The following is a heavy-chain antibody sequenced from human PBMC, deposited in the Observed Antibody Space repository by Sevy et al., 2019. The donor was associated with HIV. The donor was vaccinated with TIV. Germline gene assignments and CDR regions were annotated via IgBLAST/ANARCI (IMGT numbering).Heavy chain of an antibody. CDR3: TNRGVVIITGFDY. J-gene: IGHJ4*02. D-gene: IGHD1-20*01. CDR2: ISGSGGYT. Sequence: GGSLRLSCAAAGFIFNSHSMSWVRQAPGKGLEWVSTISGSGGYTYYADSVKGRFTISRDNSKNTVDLQMDSLRVEDTAVYYCTNRGVVIITGFDYWGQGTLVTVSS. V-gene: IGHV3-23*01. CDR1: GFIFNSHS.